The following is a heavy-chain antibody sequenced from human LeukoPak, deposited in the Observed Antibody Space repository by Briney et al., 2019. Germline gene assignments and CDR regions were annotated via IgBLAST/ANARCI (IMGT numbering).Heavy chain of an antibody. V-gene: IGHV1-24*01. CDR3: ATATHYEDSSGYSFDP. J-gene: IGHJ5*02. D-gene: IGHD3-22*01. CDR2: YDPEDEKV. CDR1: GYGLTDLA. Sequence: ASVKVSCKVPGYGLTDLAFHWVRQAPGQGLQWMGGYDPEDEKVVYAQTFQGRLTMTEDTSTDTAYMELAGLTSEDTAVYYCATATHYEDSSGYSFDPWGQGTLVTVSS.